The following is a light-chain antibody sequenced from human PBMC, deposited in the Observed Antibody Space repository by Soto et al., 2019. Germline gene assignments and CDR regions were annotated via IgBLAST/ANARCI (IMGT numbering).Light chain of an antibody. CDR2: AAS. CDR3: HQANSFPPT. J-gene: IGKJ3*01. CDR1: QGINSW. V-gene: IGKV1-12*01. Sequence: DIQMTQSPSSVSASVGDRVTITCRASQGINSWLAWYQQKPGKAPKLLIYAASTLQSGVPSRFSGSGSGTVSTLTISSLQPEDFATYYCHQANSFPPTVGPGTKVDLK.